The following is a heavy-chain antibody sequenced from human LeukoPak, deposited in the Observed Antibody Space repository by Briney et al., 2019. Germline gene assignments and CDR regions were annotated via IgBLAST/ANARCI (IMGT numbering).Heavy chain of an antibody. CDR2: IKSDGST. J-gene: IGHJ1*01. CDR3: ARAPSEIGGYYPEYFRH. CDR1: GFTFSTYW. V-gene: IGHV3-74*01. D-gene: IGHD3-3*01. Sequence: GGSLRLSCAASGFTFSTYWMHWVRQAPGKGLEWVSRIKSDGSTNYADSVKGRFTTSRDNAKNTLSLQMNSLRPEDTGVYYCARAPSEIGGYYPEYFRHWGQGTLVTVSS.